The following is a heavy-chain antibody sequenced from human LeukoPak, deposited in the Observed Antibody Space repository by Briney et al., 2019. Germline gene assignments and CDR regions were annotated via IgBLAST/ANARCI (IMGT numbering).Heavy chain of an antibody. CDR3: TTTLYAAAAGDDWFDP. CDR2: IKSKIDGGTT. CDR1: GFTFINAW. V-gene: IGHV3-15*01. Sequence: GGSLRLSCAASGFTFINAWMTWVRQAPGKGLEWVGRIKSKIDGGTTDYAAPVKGRFIISRDDSKNTLYLQMNSLKTEDTAVYYCTTTLYAAAAGDDWFDPWGQGALVTVSS. D-gene: IGHD6-13*01. J-gene: IGHJ5*02.